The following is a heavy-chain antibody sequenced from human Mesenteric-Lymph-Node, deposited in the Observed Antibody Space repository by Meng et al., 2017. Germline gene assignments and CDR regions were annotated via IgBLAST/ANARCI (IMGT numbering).Heavy chain of an antibody. CDR1: GVSISSNIR. D-gene: IGHD1-26*01. J-gene: IGHJ4*02. V-gene: IGHV4-4*02. CDR3: ARGKQDAWELLAY. Sequence: REAGPGRGRPSGNLSLTGGVSGVSISSNIRWTWVRQPPGKGLEWIGDIDDSGSTNYNPSLNSRISISLDKSKNHFSLKVNSVTAADTAVYYCARGKQDAWELLAYWGQGALVTVSS. CDR2: IDDSGST.